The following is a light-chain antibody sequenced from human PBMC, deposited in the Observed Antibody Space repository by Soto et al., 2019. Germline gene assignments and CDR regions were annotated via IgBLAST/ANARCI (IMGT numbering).Light chain of an antibody. CDR2: DVS. Sequence: QSALTQPASVSGSPGQSITISCTGTSSDVGGYNYVSWYQQHPGKAPKPMIYDVSNRHSGVSNRFSGSKSGNTASLTLSGLQAEDEADYYCSSYTSSSRVVFGGGTKLTVL. CDR1: SSDVGGYNY. CDR3: SSYTSSSRVV. V-gene: IGLV2-14*01. J-gene: IGLJ2*01.